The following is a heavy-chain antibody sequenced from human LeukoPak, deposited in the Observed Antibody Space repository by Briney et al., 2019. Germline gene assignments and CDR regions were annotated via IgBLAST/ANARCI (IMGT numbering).Heavy chain of an antibody. CDR2: ISDSGYFI. V-gene: IGHV3-21*01. Sequence: GGSLRLSCAASGFAFSRYSMNWVRQAPGKGLEWVSSISDSGYFIYYADSVKGRFTISRDNAKNSVSLQMNTLRAEDTAVYYCVRDGAVVASGNYPWRYFQYWGQGTLVTVSS. CDR3: VRDGAVVASGNYPWRYFQY. D-gene: IGHD3-10*01. J-gene: IGHJ1*01. CDR1: GFAFSRYS.